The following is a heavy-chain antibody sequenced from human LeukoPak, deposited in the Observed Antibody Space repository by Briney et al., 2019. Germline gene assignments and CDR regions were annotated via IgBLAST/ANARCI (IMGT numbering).Heavy chain of an antibody. V-gene: IGHV3-7*01. J-gene: IGHJ4*02. CDR1: GFTFSSYW. CDR2: IKQDGSEK. Sequence: GGSLRLSCAASGFTFSSYWMSWVRQAPGKGLEWVANIKQDGSEKYYVDSVKGRFTISRDNAKNSLYLQMDSLRAEDTAVYYCAREASSGWLDYFDYWGQGTLVTVSS. CDR3: AREASSGWLDYFDY. D-gene: IGHD6-19*01.